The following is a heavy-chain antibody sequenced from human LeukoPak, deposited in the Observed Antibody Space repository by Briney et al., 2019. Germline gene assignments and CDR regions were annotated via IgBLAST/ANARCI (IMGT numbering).Heavy chain of an antibody. V-gene: IGHV3-23*01. CDR3: ANGNNGDYVRLDY. J-gene: IGHJ4*02. Sequence: GGSLRLSCAASGFTFSSYAMSWVRQAPGKGLEWVSVISGSGGSTSYADSVKGRFTISRDNSKNTLYLQMNSLRAEDTAVYYCANGNNGDYVRLDYWGQGTLVTVSS. CDR1: GFTFSSYA. D-gene: IGHD4-17*01. CDR2: ISGSGGST.